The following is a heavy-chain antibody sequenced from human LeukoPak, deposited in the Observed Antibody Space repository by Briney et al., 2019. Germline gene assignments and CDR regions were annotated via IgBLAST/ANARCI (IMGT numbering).Heavy chain of an antibody. Sequence: GGSLRLSCAASGFTFSSYGMHWVRQAPGKGLEWVAFIRCDGSNKYYADSVKGRFTISRDNSKNTLYLQMNSLRAEDTAVYYCARESESYDSSGSTFDYWGQGTLVTVSS. CDR2: IRCDGSNK. J-gene: IGHJ4*02. D-gene: IGHD3-22*01. CDR1: GFTFSSYG. CDR3: ARESESYDSSGSTFDY. V-gene: IGHV3-30*02.